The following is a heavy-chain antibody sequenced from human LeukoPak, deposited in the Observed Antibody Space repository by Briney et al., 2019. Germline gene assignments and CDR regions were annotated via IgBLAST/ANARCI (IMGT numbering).Heavy chain of an antibody. D-gene: IGHD3-10*01. V-gene: IGHV4-34*01. CDR2: INHSGST. J-gene: IGHJ4*02. CDR3: ARGRGGSGSYYQRDY. Sequence: PSETLSLTCAVYGGSFSGYYWSWIRQPPGKGLEWIGEINHSGSTNYNPSLKSRVTISVDTSKNQFSLKLSSVTAADTAVYYCARGRGGSGSYYQRDYWGQGTLVTVSS. CDR1: GGSFSGYY.